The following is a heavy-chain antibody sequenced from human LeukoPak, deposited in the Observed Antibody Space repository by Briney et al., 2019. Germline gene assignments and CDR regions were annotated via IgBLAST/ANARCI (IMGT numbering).Heavy chain of an antibody. Sequence: GGPLRLSCEASGFSFSRSGMHWVRQAPGKGLEWVALISSDGSTKIYADSVKGRFTISGDNSKNTLLLEMNSLRAEDTAVYFCARDAGITLTWSYFDYWGQGALVTVSS. D-gene: IGHD3-22*01. CDR1: GFSFSRSG. CDR2: ISSDGSTK. V-gene: IGHV3-33*05. CDR3: ARDAGITLTWSYFDY. J-gene: IGHJ4*02.